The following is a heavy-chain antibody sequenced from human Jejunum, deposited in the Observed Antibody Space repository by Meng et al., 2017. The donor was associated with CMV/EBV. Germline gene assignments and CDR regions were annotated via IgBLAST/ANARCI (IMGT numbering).Heavy chain of an antibody. J-gene: IGHJ4*02. Sequence: QVQLVQSGSELKKPGASVKVSCKASGYTFTNNNLIWVRQAPGQGPEWMGWINTNSGNPTYARDFTGRFVFSLDTSVSTAYLQISSLKAEDTAVYYCARDGLNERYFDYWGQGTLVTVSS. D-gene: IGHD3-22*01. CDR2: INTNSGNP. CDR3: ARDGLNERYFDY. CDR1: GYTFTNNN. V-gene: IGHV7-4-1*02.